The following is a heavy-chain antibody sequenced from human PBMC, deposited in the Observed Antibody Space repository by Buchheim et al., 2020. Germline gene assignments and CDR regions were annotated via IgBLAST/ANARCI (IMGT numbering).Heavy chain of an antibody. CDR1: GFTFSSYW. CDR3: ASLAATGNNWFDP. D-gene: IGHD6-13*01. V-gene: IGHV3-74*01. J-gene: IGHJ5*02. Sequence: EVQLVESGGGLVQPGGSLRLSCAASGFTFSSYWMYWVRQVPGKGLVWVSRINSDGSSTSYADSVRGRFTISRDNAKNTLYLQMNSLRAEDTAVYYCASLAATGNNWFDPWGQGTL. CDR2: INSDGSST.